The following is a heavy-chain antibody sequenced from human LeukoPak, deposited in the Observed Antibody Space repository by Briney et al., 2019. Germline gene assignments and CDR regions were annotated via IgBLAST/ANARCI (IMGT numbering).Heavy chain of an antibody. CDR3: ARVGSGSYLGGDY. CDR2: TYYRSKWYN. Sequence: SQTLSLTCAISGDSVSSKSATWNWIRQSPSRGLEWLGKTYYRSKWYNDSALSVKGRVTISPDTSKNQFSLQMISVTPEDTAVYYCARVGSGSYLGGDYWGQGTLVTVSS. V-gene: IGHV6-1*01. CDR1: GDSVSSKSAT. D-gene: IGHD1-26*01. J-gene: IGHJ4*02.